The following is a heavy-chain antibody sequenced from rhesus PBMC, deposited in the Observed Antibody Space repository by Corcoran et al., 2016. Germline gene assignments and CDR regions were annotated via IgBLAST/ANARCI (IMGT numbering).Heavy chain of an antibody. CDR1: GGSISGYYY. CDR2: IYGNSAST. Sequence: QVQLQQWGEGLVKPSETLSLTCAVYGGSISGYYYWSCIRQPLGKGLEWIGYIYGNSASTNYNPSLKNRVTISKDTSKNQFSLKLSSVTAADTAVYYCARENNWNYGDVWGPGVLVTVSS. V-gene: IGHV4-73*01. D-gene: IGHD1-26*01. J-gene: IGHJ5-1*01. CDR3: ARENNWNYGDV.